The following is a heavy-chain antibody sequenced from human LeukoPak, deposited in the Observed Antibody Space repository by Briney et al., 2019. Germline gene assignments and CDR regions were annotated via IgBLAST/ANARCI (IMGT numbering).Heavy chain of an antibody. CDR1: GGSISSYY. Sequence: SETLSLTCTVSGGSISSYYWSWIRHPPGKGLEWIGEINHSGSTNYNPSLKSRVTISVDTSKNQFSLKLSSVTAADTAVYYCARGGDCSSTSCYGHMDVWGKGTTVTVSS. CDR2: INHSGST. J-gene: IGHJ6*03. V-gene: IGHV4-34*01. D-gene: IGHD2-2*01. CDR3: ARGGDCSSTSCYGHMDV.